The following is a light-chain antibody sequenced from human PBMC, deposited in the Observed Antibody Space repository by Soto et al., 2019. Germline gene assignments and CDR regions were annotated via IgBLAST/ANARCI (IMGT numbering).Light chain of an antibody. CDR3: QQYNNWPLT. V-gene: IGKV3-15*01. CDR2: GAS. CDR1: QSVSSN. J-gene: IGKJ4*01. Sequence: EIVMTQSPATLSVSPGERANLSCRGSQSVSSNLAWYQQKAGQAPRLLIYGASTRATGIPARFSGSGSGPEFTLAISSLQSEDSAVYYCQQYNNWPLTFGGGTKVEIK.